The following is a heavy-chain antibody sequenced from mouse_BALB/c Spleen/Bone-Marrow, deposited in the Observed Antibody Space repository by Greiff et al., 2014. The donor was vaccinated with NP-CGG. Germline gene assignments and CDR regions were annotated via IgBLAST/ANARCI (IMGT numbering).Heavy chain of an antibody. CDR1: GFTFTDYY. Sequence: EVMLVESGGGLVQPGGSLRLSCAISGFTFTDYYMSWVRQPPGKALEWLGFIRNKAKGYTTEYSASVKGRFTIPRDNSQSILYLQMNTLRAEDSATYYCARDINYDIYWYFDVWGAGTTVTVSS. J-gene: IGHJ1*01. D-gene: IGHD2-4*01. V-gene: IGHV7-3*02. CDR3: ARDINYDIYWYFDV. CDR2: IRNKAKGYTT.